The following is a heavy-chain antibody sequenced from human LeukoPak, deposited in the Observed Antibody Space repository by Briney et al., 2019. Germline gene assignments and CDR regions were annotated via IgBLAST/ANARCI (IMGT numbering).Heavy chain of an antibody. CDR1: GYTFTSYD. CDR3: ARGSPNWGYDY. CDR2: MSPNSGDT. Sequence: GASVKVSCTASGYTFTSYDFNWVRQATGQRPEWMGWMSPNSGDTGYAQKFQDRVTMTWNTSISTAYMELSSLRSDDTAVYYCARGSPNWGYDYWGPGTLVTVSS. V-gene: IGHV1-8*01. D-gene: IGHD7-27*01. J-gene: IGHJ4*02.